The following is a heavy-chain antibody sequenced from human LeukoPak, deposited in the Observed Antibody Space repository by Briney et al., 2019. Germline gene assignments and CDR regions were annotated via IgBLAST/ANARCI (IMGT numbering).Heavy chain of an antibody. J-gene: IGHJ4*02. CDR2: ISYDGSNK. D-gene: IGHD3-16*01. V-gene: IGHV3-30-3*01. CDR1: GFTFSSYA. Sequence: GGSLRLSCAASGFTFSSYAMHWVRQAPGKGLEWVAVISYDGSNKYYADSVKGRFTISRDNSKNTLYLQTNSLRAEDTAVYYCASSMILYRTHFDYWGQGTLVTVSS. CDR3: ASSMILYRTHFDY.